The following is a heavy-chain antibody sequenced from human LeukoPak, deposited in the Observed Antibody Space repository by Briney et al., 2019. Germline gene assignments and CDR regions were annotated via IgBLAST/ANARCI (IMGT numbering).Heavy chain of an antibody. CDR3: AKDSSYDILTGHLDY. CDR2: ISWNSGSI. J-gene: IGHJ4*02. V-gene: IGHV3-9*01. CDR1: AFTFDDYA. Sequence: PGRSLRLSCAASAFTFDDYAMHWVRQAPGKGLEWVSGISWNSGSIGYADSVKGRFTISRDNAKNSLYLQMNSLRAEDTALYYCAKDSSYDILTGHLDYWGQGTLVTVSS. D-gene: IGHD3-9*01.